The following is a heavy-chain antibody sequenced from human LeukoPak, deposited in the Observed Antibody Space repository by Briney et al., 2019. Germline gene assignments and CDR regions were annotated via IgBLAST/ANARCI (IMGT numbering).Heavy chain of an antibody. CDR1: GFTFSSYA. J-gene: IGHJ2*01. V-gene: IGHV3-23*01. CDR2: ISGSGGST. D-gene: IGHD3-10*01. Sequence: PGGSLRLSCAASGFTFSSYAMSWVRQAPGKGLEWVSAISGSGGSTYYADSVKGRFTISRDNSKNKLYLQMNSLRAEDTAVYYCAKGGAMVRGVISRWYFDLWGRGTLVTVSS. CDR3: AKGGAMVRGVISRWYFDL.